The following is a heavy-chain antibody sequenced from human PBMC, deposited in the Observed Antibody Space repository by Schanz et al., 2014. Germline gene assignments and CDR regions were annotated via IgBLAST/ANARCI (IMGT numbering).Heavy chain of an antibody. D-gene: IGHD1-1*01. V-gene: IGHV4-31*03. CDR2: IYYSGSS. J-gene: IGHJ2*01. Sequence: QVQLQESGPGLVKPSPTLSLTCTVSGGSVSSGGDYWSRIRQHPGKGLAWIGYIYYSGSSDYNPSHKSRVTISVDTSKNQFSLPLTSRSAADTAVYYCARDTTWRLDLWGRGTLVTVSS. CDR3: ARDTTWRLDL. CDR1: GGSVSSGGDY.